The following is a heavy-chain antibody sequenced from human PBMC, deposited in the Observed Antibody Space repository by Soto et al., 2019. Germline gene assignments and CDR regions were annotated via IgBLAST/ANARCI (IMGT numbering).Heavy chain of an antibody. CDR1: GFIFSSYW. Sequence: GGSLRLSCAASGFIFSSYWMSWVRQAPGKGLEWVAGIKQDGIEKYYLASVKGRFTISRENSKNTLYLQMNSLRTEDSAVYYCAKAGGGFGDFVHHWGQGTPVTVSS. CDR2: IKQDGIEK. V-gene: IGHV3-7*01. D-gene: IGHD3-10*01. J-gene: IGHJ4*02. CDR3: AKAGGGFGDFVHH.